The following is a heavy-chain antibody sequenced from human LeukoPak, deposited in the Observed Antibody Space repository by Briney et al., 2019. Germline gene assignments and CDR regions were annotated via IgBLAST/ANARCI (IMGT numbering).Heavy chain of an antibody. Sequence: PGGSLRLSCAASGFTFSSYGMSWVRQAPGKGLEWVSAISGSGGSTYYADSVKGRFTISRDSSKSTLYLQMNSLRAEDTAVYYCAKAEREQWYAFGIWGQGTMVTVSS. V-gene: IGHV3-23*01. CDR1: GFTFSSYG. D-gene: IGHD6-19*01. J-gene: IGHJ3*02. CDR3: AKAEREQWYAFGI. CDR2: ISGSGGST.